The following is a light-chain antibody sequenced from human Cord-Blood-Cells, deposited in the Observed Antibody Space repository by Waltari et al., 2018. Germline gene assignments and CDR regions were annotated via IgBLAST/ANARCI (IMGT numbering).Light chain of an antibody. J-gene: IGLJ1*01. CDR2: DVS. CDR1: SSDVGGYNY. V-gene: IGLV2-14*03. CDR3: SSYTSSSYA. Sequence: QSALTQPASVSGSPGQSITISCTGTSSDVGGYNYVSWYQQHPGKAPKLMIYDVSNRPSGVSNCFSGSKSGNTASLTISGLQAEDEADYYCSSYTSSSYAFGTGTKVTVL.